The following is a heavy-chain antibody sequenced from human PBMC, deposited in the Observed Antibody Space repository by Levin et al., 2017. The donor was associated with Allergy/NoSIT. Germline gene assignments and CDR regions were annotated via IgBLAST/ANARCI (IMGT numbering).Heavy chain of an antibody. D-gene: IGHD6-13*01. CDR2: MYYSGST. V-gene: IGHV4-59*01. CDR3: ARATRSSLIHYFDH. CDR1: GGSISSYY. Sequence: SETLSLTCTVSGGSISSYYYSWIRQPPGKGLEWIAYMYYSGSTNYNPSLKSRVTISVDTSKNQFSLKLRSVTAADTAVYYCARATRSSLIHYFDHWGQGTLVTVSS. J-gene: IGHJ4*02.